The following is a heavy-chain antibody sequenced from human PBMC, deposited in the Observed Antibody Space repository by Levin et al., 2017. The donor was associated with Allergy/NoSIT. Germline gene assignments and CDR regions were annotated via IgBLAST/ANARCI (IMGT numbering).Heavy chain of an antibody. D-gene: IGHD6-13*01. CDR2: MYYSGST. V-gene: IGHV4-59*01. CDR3: ARATRSSLIHYFDH. CDR1: GGSISSYY. Sequence: SETLSLTCTVSGGSISSYYYSWIRQPPGKGLEWIAYMYYSGSTNYNPSLKSRVTISVDTSKNQFSLKLRSVTAADTAVYYCARATRSSLIHYFDHWGQGTLVTVSS. J-gene: IGHJ4*02.